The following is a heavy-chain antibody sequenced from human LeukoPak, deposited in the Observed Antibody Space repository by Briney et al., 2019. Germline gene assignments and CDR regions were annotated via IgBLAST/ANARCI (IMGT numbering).Heavy chain of an antibody. CDR2: IGTSGDRT. V-gene: IGHV3-23*01. CDR3: ARDRPYFDY. CDR1: GFTFSSSA. J-gene: IGHJ4*02. Sequence: GRSLRLSFSASGFTFSSSAMSWVRQAPGKGLEWVSAIGTSGDRTFYADSVKGRFTISRDNSKNTLYLQMNSLRAEDTAVYYCARDRPYFDYWGQGTLVTVSS.